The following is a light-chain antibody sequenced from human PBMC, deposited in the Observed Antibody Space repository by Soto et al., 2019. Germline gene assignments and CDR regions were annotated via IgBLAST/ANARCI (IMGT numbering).Light chain of an antibody. V-gene: IGLV2-11*01. Sequence: QSAPTQPRSVSGSPGQSVTISCTGTSSDVGEYDYVSWYQQHPGKAPKLMIFDVSARPSGVPDRFSGSKTGNTASLTISGLQAEDEADYYCCSYAGSPYVFGPGTKLTVL. CDR3: CSYAGSPYV. CDR1: SSDVGEYDY. J-gene: IGLJ1*01. CDR2: DVS.